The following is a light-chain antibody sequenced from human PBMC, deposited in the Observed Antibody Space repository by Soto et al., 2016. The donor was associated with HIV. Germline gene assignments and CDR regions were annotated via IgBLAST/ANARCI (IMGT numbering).Light chain of an antibody. CDR3: QQYNTAPWT. CDR2: AAS. V-gene: IGKV1-27*01. CDR1: QGISSS. J-gene: IGKJ1*01. Sequence: DIQMTQSPSSLSASVGDRVTITCRASQGISSSLAWYQQPPGQVPKFLIYAASTLQSGVPSRFSGSGSGTQFTLIINSLQPEDVATYYCQQYNTAPWTFGQGTKVEVK.